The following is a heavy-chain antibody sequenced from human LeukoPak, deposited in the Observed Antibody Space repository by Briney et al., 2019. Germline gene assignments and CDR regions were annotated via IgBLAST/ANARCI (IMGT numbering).Heavy chain of an antibody. CDR3: ARVDIVVVPATITYYYYMDV. CDR1: GGSIRSYY. V-gene: IGHV4-59*01. Sequence: SETLSLTCTVPGGSIRSYYWSWIRQPPGKGLEWIGYIYYSGSTNYNPSLKSRVTISVDTSKNQFSLKLSSVTAADTAVYYCARVDIVVVPATITYYYYMDVWGKGTTVTVSS. D-gene: IGHD2-2*03. CDR2: IYYSGST. J-gene: IGHJ6*03.